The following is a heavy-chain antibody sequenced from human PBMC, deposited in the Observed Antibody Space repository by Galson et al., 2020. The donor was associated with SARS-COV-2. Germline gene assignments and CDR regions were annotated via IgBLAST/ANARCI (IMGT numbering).Heavy chain of an antibody. CDR1: GFTFSSYA. Sequence: GESLKISCAASGFTFSSYAMSWVRQAPGKGLEWVSAISGSGGSTYYADSVKGRFTISRDNSKNTLYLQMNSLRAEDTAVYYCAKTYYYGSGPVDIWGQGTMVTVSS. CDR3: AKTYYYGSGPVDI. V-gene: IGHV3-23*01. CDR2: ISGSGGST. J-gene: IGHJ3*02. D-gene: IGHD3-10*01.